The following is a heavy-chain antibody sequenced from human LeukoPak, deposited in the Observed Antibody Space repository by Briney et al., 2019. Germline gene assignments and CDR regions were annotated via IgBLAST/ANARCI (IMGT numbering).Heavy chain of an antibody. CDR3: AKDSLVRRVIGGY. CDR2: ISYDGSNK. Sequence: GGSLRLSCAASGFSFSSYAMHWVRQAPGKGLEWVSVISYDGSNKYYADSVKGRFTISRDNSKNTLYLQMNSLRAEDTAVYYCAKDSLVRRVIGGYLGQGTLVADSS. D-gene: IGHD3-10*01. V-gene: IGHV3-30*04. J-gene: IGHJ4*02. CDR1: GFSFSSYA.